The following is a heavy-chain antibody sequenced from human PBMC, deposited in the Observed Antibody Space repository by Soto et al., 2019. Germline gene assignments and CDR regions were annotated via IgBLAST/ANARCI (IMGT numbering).Heavy chain of an antibody. CDR1: GFSLSTSGVG. CDR3: AHKGDGYRGFKY. J-gene: IGHJ4*02. V-gene: IGHV2-5*02. CDR2: IYWDDDK. D-gene: IGHD5-12*01. Sequence: QITLKESGPTLVKPTQTLTLTCTLSGFSLSTSGVGVGWIRQPPGKALEWLALIYWDDDKRYSPFLKSRLTIXKXNSKNQVVLTLTNMDPVYTATYYCAHKGDGYRGFKYWGQGTLVTVSS.